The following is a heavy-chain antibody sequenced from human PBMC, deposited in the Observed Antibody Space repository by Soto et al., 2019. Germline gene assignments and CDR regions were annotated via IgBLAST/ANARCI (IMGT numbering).Heavy chain of an antibody. J-gene: IGHJ4*02. CDR3: ASQIAATVTAGTFDY. Sequence: QVQLQQSGPGLVKPSQTLSLTCAISGDSVSSNSAAWTWIRQSPSRGLEWLGRTYYRSTWSNDYALSVKSRITINPDTSNNQFSLHLNSVTPEDTAVYYCASQIAATVTAGTFDYWGQGTLVTVSS. CDR2: TYYRSTWSN. V-gene: IGHV6-1*01. D-gene: IGHD6-13*01. CDR1: GDSVSSNSAA.